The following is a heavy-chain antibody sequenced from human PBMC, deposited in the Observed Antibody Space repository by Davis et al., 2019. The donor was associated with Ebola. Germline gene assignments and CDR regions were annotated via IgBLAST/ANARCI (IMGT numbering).Heavy chain of an antibody. CDR3: ARAGAVAGIRWFDP. Sequence: SLKISCVSSGFPPSRYWMTWVRQAPGKGLEWVANIKQHGSEKYYVDSVKGRFTISRDNAKNSLYLQMNSLSAEDTAVYYCARAGAVAGIRWFDPWGQGTLVTVSS. CDR2: IKQHGSEK. J-gene: IGHJ5*02. D-gene: IGHD6-19*01. CDR1: GFPPSRYW. V-gene: IGHV3-7*01.